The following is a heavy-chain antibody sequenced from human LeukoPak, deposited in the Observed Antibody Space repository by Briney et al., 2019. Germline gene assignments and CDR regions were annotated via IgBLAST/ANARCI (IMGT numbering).Heavy chain of an antibody. CDR2: ISGSGGST. J-gene: IGHJ4*02. CDR1: GFTFSSYA. Sequence: GGSLRLSCAASGFTFSSYAMSWVRQAPGKGLEWVSAISGSGGSTYYADSVEGRFTISRDNSKNTLYLQMNSLRAEDTAVYYCAKDTERHHYGDYGSYDYWGQGTLVTVSS. CDR3: AKDTERHHYGDYGSYDY. D-gene: IGHD4-17*01. V-gene: IGHV3-23*01.